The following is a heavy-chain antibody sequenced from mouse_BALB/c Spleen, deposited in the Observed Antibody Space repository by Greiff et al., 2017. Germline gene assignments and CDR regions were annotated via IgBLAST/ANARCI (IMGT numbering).Heavy chain of an antibody. CDR1: GFSLTSYG. D-gene: IGHD1-1*02. Sequence: QVQLQQSGPSLVQPSQSLSITCTVSGFSLTSYGVHWVRQSPGKGLEWLGVIWRGGSTDYNAAFMSRLSITKDNSTSQVFFKMNSLQAADTAIYYCAKNYYGNYAMDYWGQGTSVTVSA. CDR3: AKNYYGNYAMDY. J-gene: IGHJ4*01. CDR2: IWRGGST. V-gene: IGHV2-5-1*01.